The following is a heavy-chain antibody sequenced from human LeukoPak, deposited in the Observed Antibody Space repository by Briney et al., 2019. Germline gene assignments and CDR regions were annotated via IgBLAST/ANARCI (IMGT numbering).Heavy chain of an antibody. CDR1: GYTFTSYD. V-gene: IGHV1-8*01. CDR2: MNPNSGNT. CDR3: ARDYVVGATLLNDAFDI. D-gene: IGHD1-26*01. Sequence: ASVKVSCKASGYTFTSYDINWVRQATGQGLEWMGWMNPNSGNTGYAQKFQGRVTMTRNTSISTAYMELSSLRSEDTAVYYCARDYVVGATLLNDAFDIWGQGTMVTVSS. J-gene: IGHJ3*02.